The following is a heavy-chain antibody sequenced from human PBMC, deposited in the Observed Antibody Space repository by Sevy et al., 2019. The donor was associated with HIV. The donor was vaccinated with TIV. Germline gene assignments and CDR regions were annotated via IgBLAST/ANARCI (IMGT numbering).Heavy chain of an antibody. D-gene: IGHD1-26*01. CDR3: ARRPTDQSGSYWFDP. J-gene: IGHJ5*02. CDR2: IKTDGSDT. CDR1: GFTFSSYW. V-gene: IGHV3-74*01. Sequence: GGSLRLSCAASGFTFSSYWMHWVRQAPGKGLVWVSRIKTDGSDTSYAASVKGRFTISRDNTKNTLYLQMKSLRAEDTAVYYCARRPTDQSGSYWFDPWGQGTLVTVSS.